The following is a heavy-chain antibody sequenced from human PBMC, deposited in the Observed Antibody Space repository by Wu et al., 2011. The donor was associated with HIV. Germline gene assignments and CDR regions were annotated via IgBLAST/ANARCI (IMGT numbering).Heavy chain of an antibody. V-gene: IGHV1-46*01. D-gene: IGHD1-7*01. J-gene: IGHJ5*02. CDR1: GYTFTAYY. CDR2: LNPTTGST. Sequence: QVQLVQSGAEVKKPGASVKVSCKASGYTFTAYYMHWVRQAPGQGLEWMGILNPTTGSTKYAQTFQARVTMTRDTSTSTVYMELSSLRSEDTAVYYCARDQQPIDNWNYAGPQGWFDPWGQGTLVTVSS. CDR3: ARDQQPIDNWNYAGPQGWFDP.